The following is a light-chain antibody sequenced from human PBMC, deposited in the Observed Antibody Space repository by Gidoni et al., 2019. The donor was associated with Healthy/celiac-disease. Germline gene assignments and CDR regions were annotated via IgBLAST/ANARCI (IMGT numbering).Light chain of an antibody. CDR3: QQYNNWPPLT. Sequence: TLSCRASQSVSSNLAWYQQKPGQAPRLLIYGASTRATGIPARFSGSGSGTEFTLTISSLQSEDFAVYYCQQYNNWPPLTFGGGTKVEIK. CDR2: GAS. J-gene: IGKJ4*01. CDR1: QSVSSN. V-gene: IGKV3-15*01.